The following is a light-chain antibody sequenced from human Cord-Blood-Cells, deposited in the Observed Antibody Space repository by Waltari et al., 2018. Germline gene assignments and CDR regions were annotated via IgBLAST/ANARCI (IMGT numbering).Light chain of an antibody. V-gene: IGKV1-9*01. CDR3: QQLNSYPS. J-gene: IGKJ2*03. CDR1: QGISSY. CDR2: AAS. Sequence: DIQLTQSPSFLSASVGDRVTITCRASQGISSYLAWYQQKPGKAPNLLIYAASTLQSGVPSSLSGSGSGTEFTLTISSLQPEDFATYYCQQLNSYPSFVQGTKLEIK.